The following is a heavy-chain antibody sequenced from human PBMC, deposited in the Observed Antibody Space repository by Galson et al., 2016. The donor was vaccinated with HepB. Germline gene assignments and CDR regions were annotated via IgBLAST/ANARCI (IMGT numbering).Heavy chain of an antibody. CDR1: GFTFSSYW. CDR2: IKQDGSEK. Sequence: SLRLSCAVSGFTFSSYWMTWVRQAPGKGLEWVANIKQDGSEKYYVASVKGRFTVSRDNAKNSLYLQMNSLSAEDTAVYFCARSRCEPIPGSFDIWGQGTLVTVSS. D-gene: IGHD3-9*01. V-gene: IGHV3-7*03. CDR3: ARSRCEPIPGSFDI. J-gene: IGHJ3*02.